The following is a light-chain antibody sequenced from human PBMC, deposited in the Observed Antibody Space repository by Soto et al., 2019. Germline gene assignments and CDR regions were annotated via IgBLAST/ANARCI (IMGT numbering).Light chain of an antibody. CDR1: QSVSSSY. V-gene: IGKV3-20*01. CDR2: GAS. Sequence: IVLSPSPGTLSLYQGERATLSCRASQSVSSSYLAWYQQKPGQAPRLLIYGASSRATGIPDRFSGSGSGTDFTLTISRLEPEDFAVYYCQQDGSSPRTFGQGTKVDIK. CDR3: QQDGSSPRT. J-gene: IGKJ1*01.